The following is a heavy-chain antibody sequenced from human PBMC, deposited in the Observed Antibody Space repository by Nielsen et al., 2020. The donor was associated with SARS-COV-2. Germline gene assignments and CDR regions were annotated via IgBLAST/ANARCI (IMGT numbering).Heavy chain of an antibody. CDR3: ASNYDSSGYYYDSLVAY. CDR2: IYCGDSET. D-gene: IGHD3-22*01. V-gene: IGHV5-51*01. J-gene: IGHJ4*02. CDR1: GYIFSSSW. Sequence: GESLKISCQGSGYIFSSSWIAWVRQMPGKGFEWMGFIYCGDSETRYSPSFQGQVTISADKTISTAYLQWSSLKVSDTAVYFCASNYDSSGYYYDSLVAYWGQGTVVTVSS.